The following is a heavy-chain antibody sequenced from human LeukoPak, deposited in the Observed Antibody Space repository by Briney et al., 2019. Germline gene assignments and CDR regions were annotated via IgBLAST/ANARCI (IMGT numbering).Heavy chain of an antibody. CDR3: VRGQTIDY. Sequence: PGGSLTLSCTTPGFTFINHWMYWFRQAPGKGLMWVSRIKSDGTGITYTDSVEGRFTISRDNAKNTLYLQMNSLRDEDTAVYYCVRGQTIDYWGQGTLVTVSS. D-gene: IGHD3-10*01. CDR1: GFTFINHW. J-gene: IGHJ4*02. CDR2: IKSDGTGI. V-gene: IGHV3-74*01.